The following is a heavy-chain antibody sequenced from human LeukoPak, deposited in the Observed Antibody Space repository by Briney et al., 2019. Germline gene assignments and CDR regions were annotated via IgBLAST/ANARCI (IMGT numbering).Heavy chain of an antibody. J-gene: IGHJ4*02. CDR3: AKVGVATIEDY. V-gene: IGHV3-23*01. Sequence: GGSLRLSCAASGFTLSSYAISWVRQAPGKGLEWVSAISGSGGSTYYADSVKGRFTISRDNSKNTLYLQMNSLRAEDTAVYYCAKVGVATIEDYWGQGTLVTVSS. D-gene: IGHD5-12*01. CDR1: GFTLSSYA. CDR2: ISGSGGST.